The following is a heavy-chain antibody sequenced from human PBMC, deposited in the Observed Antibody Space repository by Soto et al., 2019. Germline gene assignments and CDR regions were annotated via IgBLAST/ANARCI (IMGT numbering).Heavy chain of an antibody. CDR2: ISSSSTYI. Sequence: PGGSLRLSCAASGFPFSSYDMSWVRQAPGKGLEWVASISSSSTYIYYADSVKGRFTLSRDNAKNSLYLQMNSLRAEDTAVYYCARDEYGPYCSSTSCAFFDYWGQGTLVTVSS. CDR1: GFPFSSYD. D-gene: IGHD2-2*01. J-gene: IGHJ4*02. V-gene: IGHV3-21*01. CDR3: ARDEYGPYCSSTSCAFFDY.